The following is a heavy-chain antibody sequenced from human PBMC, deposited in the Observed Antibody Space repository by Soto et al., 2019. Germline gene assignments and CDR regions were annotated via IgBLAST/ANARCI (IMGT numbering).Heavy chain of an antibody. J-gene: IGHJ6*02. CDR1: GGTFSSYA. D-gene: IGHD3-10*01. Sequence: QVQLVQSGAEVKKPGSSVKVSCKASGGTFSSYAISWVRQAPGQGLEWMGGIIPIFGTANYAQKFQGRVTITADESTSTAYMELSSLRSEDMAVYYCAVLSSGSSSNYYYGMDVWGQGTTVTVSS. V-gene: IGHV1-69*01. CDR2: IIPIFGTA. CDR3: AVLSSGSSSNYYYGMDV.